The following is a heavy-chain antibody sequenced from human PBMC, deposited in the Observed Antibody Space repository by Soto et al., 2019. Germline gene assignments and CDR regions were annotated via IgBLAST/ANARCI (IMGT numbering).Heavy chain of an antibody. J-gene: IGHJ4*02. CDR1: GFTFSSYA. D-gene: IGHD2-15*01. Sequence: EVQLLESGGGLVQPGGSLRLSCAASGFTFSSYAMSWVRQVPGKVLEWVSTISGSGASRYYADSVEGRFTISRDNFKNTLYLQMNSLRAEDTAAYYCAKDIRQAGSCLDYWGQGTLVTVSS. CDR3: AKDIRQAGSCLDY. V-gene: IGHV3-23*01. CDR2: ISGSGASR.